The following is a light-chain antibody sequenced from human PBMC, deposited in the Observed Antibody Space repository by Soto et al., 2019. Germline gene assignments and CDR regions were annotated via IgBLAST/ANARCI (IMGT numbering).Light chain of an antibody. CDR1: SGHSSYI. CDR3: ETWDSANV. CDR2: LEGSGSY. J-gene: IGLJ6*01. V-gene: IGLV4-60*02. Sequence: QPVLTQSSSASASLGSSVKLTCTLSSGHSSYIIAWHQQQPGKAPRYLMKLEGSGSYNKGSGVPDRFSGSSSGADRYLTISNLQFEDEADYYCETWDSANVFGSGTKLTVL.